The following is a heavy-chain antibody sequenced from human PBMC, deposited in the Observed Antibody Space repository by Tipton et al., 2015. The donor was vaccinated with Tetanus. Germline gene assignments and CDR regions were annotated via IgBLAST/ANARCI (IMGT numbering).Heavy chain of an antibody. CDR2: VYYSGTT. J-gene: IGHJ5*02. Sequence: TLSLTCTVSGDFVTFGSYYWGWIRQPPGKGLEWIGRVYYSGTTYYNASLESRVTISIDTSKRQISMKLTSVTAADTAVYYCATQTDNWFDPWGQGLLVTVSS. CDR1: GDFVTFGSYY. CDR3: ATQTDNWFDP. V-gene: IGHV4-39*01.